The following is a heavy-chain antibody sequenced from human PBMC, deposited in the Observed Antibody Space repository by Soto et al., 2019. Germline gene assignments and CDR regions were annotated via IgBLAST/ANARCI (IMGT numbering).Heavy chain of an antibody. CDR3: AKDIGAAAGNFDY. Sequence: EVQLVESGGGLVQPGRSLRLSCAASGFTFDDYAMHWVQQAPGKGLEWVSGISWNSGSIGYADSVKGRFTISRDNAKNSLYLQMNSLRAEDTALYYCAKDIGAAAGNFDYWGQGTLVTVSS. CDR2: ISWNSGSI. V-gene: IGHV3-9*01. CDR1: GFTFDDYA. J-gene: IGHJ4*02. D-gene: IGHD6-13*01.